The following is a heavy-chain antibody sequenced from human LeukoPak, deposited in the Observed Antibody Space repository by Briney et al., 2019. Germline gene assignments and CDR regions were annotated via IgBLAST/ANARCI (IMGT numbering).Heavy chain of an antibody. CDR1: GSTFSSYA. J-gene: IGHJ4*02. D-gene: IGHD6-19*01. CDR3: AKPTYSSGWLFDY. V-gene: IGHV3-30-3*02. CDR2: ISYDGSNK. Sequence: GGSLRLSCAASGSTFSSYAMHWVRQAPGKGLEWVAVISYDGSNKYYADSVKGRFTISRDNSKNTLYLQMNSLRAEDTAVYYCAKPTYSSGWLFDYWGQGTLVTVSS.